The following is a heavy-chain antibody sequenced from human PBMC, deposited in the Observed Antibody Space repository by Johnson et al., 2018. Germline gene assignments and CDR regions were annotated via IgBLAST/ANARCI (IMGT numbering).Heavy chain of an antibody. CDR3: AKDSSSFFSYYYMDV. D-gene: IGHD2-2*01. V-gene: IGHV3-30*18. CDR2: ISYDGSNI. CDR1: GFTFSSYS. J-gene: IGHJ6*03. Sequence: QVQLVESGGGLVQPGGSLRLSCAASGFTFSSYSMNWVRQAPGTGLEWVAVISYDGSNIYYAESVKGRFTISRDNSKNTVYLQMNSLRAEDTALYYCAKDSSSFFSYYYMDVWGEGTTVTVSS.